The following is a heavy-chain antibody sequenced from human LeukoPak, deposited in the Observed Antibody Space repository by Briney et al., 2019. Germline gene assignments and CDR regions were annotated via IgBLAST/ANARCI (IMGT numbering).Heavy chain of an antibody. Sequence: GGSLRLSCAASGFTFGTYSMNWVRQAPGKGLEWVSYISSSSTTIYYADSVKGRFTISRDNAKNSLYLQMNSLRAEDTYVYYCTRDRAFTMIREVITNWFDPWGQGTQVTVSS. D-gene: IGHD3-10*01. CDR3: TRDRAFTMIREVITNWFDP. CDR2: ISSSSTTI. V-gene: IGHV3-48*01. J-gene: IGHJ5*02. CDR1: GFTFGTYS.